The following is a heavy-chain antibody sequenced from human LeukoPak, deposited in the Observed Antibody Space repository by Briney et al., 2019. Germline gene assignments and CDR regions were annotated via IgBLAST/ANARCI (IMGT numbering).Heavy chain of an antibody. CDR3: ARGPRIAAAGFNVDY. CDR1: RFTVSSNY. CDR2: IYSGGST. J-gene: IGHJ4*02. Sequence: GGSLRLSCAASRFTVSSNYMSWVRQAPGKGLEWVSVIYSGGSTYYADSVKGRFTISRDNSKNTLYLQMNSLRAEDTAVYYCARGPRIAAAGFNVDYWGQGTLVTVSS. D-gene: IGHD6-13*01. V-gene: IGHV3-66*01.